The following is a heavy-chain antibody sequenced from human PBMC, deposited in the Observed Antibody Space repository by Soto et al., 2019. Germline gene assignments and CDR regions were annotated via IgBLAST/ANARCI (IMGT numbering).Heavy chain of an antibody. CDR2: INHSGST. CDR1: GGSFSGYS. J-gene: IGHJ4*02. D-gene: IGHD3-3*01. Sequence: QVQLQQWVAGLLKPSETLSLTCAVYGGSFSGYSWSWIIQPPVKGLEWIGEINHSGSTNYNPSLKSRVTISVDTSQNQFSLKLSSVTAADTAVYYCARGNDFWSGYGDWGQGTLVTVSS. CDR3: ARGNDFWSGYGD. V-gene: IGHV4-34*01.